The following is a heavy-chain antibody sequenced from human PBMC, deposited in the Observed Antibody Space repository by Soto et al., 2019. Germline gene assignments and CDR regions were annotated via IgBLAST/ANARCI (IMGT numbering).Heavy chain of an antibody. Sequence: VASVQVSCKASGYTFTSYDINWVRQAPGQGLEWMGWINPNSGGTNYAQKFQGWVTMTRDTSISTAYMELSRLRSDDTAVYYCARDDTGIAVAGGNYYYYGMDVWGQGTTVTVSS. V-gene: IGHV1-2*04. CDR1: GYTFTSYD. CDR2: INPNSGGT. CDR3: ARDDTGIAVAGGNYYYYGMDV. J-gene: IGHJ6*02. D-gene: IGHD6-19*01.